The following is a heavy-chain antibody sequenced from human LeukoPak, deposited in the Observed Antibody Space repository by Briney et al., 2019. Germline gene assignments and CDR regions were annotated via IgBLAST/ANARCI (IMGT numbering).Heavy chain of an antibody. CDR1: GFTFSTYG. CDR3: ARDPGSSWDY. CDR2: ISYDGSNK. Sequence: GGSLRLSCAASGFTFSTYGMHWVRQAPGKGLEWVAVISYDGSNKYYADSVKGRFTISRDNSKNTLYLQMNSLRAEDTAVYYCARDPGSSWDYWGQGTLVTVSS. V-gene: IGHV3-30*03. D-gene: IGHD6-13*01. J-gene: IGHJ4*02.